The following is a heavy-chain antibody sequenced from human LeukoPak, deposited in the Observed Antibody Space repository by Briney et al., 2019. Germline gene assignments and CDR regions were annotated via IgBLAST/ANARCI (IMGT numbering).Heavy chain of an antibody. V-gene: IGHV3-30*09. CDR1: GFTFSSYA. J-gene: IGHJ4*02. CDR2: ISYDGSNK. Sequence: GSLRLSCAASGFTFSSYAMHWVRQAPGKGLEWVAVISYDGSNKYYADSVKGRFAISRDNSKNTLYLQMNSLRAEDTAVYYCAKVEAQTKRYGLGQQQLVRYYFDYWGQGTLVTVSS. CDR3: AKVEAQTKRYGLGQQQLVRYYFDY. D-gene: IGHD6-13*01.